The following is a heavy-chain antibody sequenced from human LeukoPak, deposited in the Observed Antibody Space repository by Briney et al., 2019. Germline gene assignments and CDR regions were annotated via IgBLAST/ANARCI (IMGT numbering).Heavy chain of an antibody. CDR3: ARDVGLGGYHLGANFDY. J-gene: IGHJ4*02. CDR1: GYTFTGYY. Sequence: GASVKVSCKASGYTFTGYYMHWVRQAPGQGLEWMGWINPNSGGTNYAQKFQGRVTMTRDTSISTAYMELSRLRSDDTAVYYCARDVGLGGYHLGANFDYWGQGTLVTVSS. CDR2: INPNSGGT. V-gene: IGHV1-2*02. D-gene: IGHD5-12*01.